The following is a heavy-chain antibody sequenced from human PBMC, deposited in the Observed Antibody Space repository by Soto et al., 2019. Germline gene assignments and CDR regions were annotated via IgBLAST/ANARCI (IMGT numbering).Heavy chain of an antibody. V-gene: IGHV3-66*01. J-gene: IGHJ5*02. CDR1: GFTVGSNY. CDR3: ARLEPYSWFDP. Sequence: PGGSLRLSCAASGFTVGSNYMTWVRQAPGKGLEWVSIIYSGGSTDYADSVKDRFTISRDISKNTLYLQMNSLRAEDTAVYYCARLEPYSWFDPWGQGTLVTVSS. CDR2: IYSGGST.